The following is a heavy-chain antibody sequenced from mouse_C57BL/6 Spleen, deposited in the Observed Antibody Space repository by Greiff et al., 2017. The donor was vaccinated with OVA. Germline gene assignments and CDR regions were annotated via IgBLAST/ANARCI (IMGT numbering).Heavy chain of an antibody. CDR2: INPSSGYT. Sequence: VQLQQSGAELARPGASVKMSCKASGYTFTSYTMHWVKQRPGQGLEWIGYINPSSGYTKYNQKFKDKATLTADKSSSTDYMQLSSLTSEDSAVYYCAGDGYDGAMDDWGQGTSVTVSS. J-gene: IGHJ4*01. CDR1: GYTFTSYT. D-gene: IGHD2-2*01. CDR3: AGDGYDGAMDD. V-gene: IGHV1-4*01.